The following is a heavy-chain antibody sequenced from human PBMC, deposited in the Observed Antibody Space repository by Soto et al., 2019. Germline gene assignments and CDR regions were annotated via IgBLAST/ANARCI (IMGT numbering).Heavy chain of an antibody. CDR2: IFSNDEK. J-gene: IGHJ5*02. D-gene: IGHD4-4*01. V-gene: IGHV2-26*01. CDR1: GFSLSNARMG. Sequence: QVTLKESGPVLVKPTETLTLTRTVSGFSLSNARMGVSWIRQPPGKALEWLAHIFSNDEKSYSTSLKSRLTISKDTSNSQVVLTMTNMDPVDTATYYCARFTVTTGWFDPWGQGTLVTVSS. CDR3: ARFTVTTGWFDP.